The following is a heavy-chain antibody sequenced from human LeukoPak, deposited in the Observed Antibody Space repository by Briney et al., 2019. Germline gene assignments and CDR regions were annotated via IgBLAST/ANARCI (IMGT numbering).Heavy chain of an antibody. V-gene: IGHV4-59*01. CDR1: GGSISYYY. J-gene: IGHJ3*01. Sequence: PSETLSLTCTVSGGSISYYYWSWIRQPPGKGLEWIGYIYYSGSTNYNASLKRRVTISLDTSKKQFSLNLTSVTTADTAVYYCARVSCSSTSCPRRDALDVWGQGTMVTVSS. CDR2: IYYSGST. D-gene: IGHD2-2*01. CDR3: ARVSCSSTSCPRRDALDV.